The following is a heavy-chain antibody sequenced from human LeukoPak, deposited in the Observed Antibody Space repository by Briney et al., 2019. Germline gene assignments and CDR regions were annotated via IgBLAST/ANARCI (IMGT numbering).Heavy chain of an antibody. D-gene: IGHD1-14*01. J-gene: IGHJ6*03. Sequence: SETLSLTCTVSGGSISSSSYYWGWIRQPPGKGLVWIGSIYYSGSTYYNPSLKSRVTISVDTSKNQFSLKLSSLTAADTAVYYCARDMTGSYYYYMDVWGKGTTVTVSS. V-gene: IGHV4-39*07. CDR2: IYYSGST. CDR1: GGSISSSSYY. CDR3: ARDMTGSYYYYMDV.